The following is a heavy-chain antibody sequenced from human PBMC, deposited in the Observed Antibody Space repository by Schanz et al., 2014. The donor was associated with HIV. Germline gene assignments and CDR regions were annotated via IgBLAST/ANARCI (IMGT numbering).Heavy chain of an antibody. CDR1: GYIFTDYY. V-gene: IGHV1-2*02. CDR2: INPKSGGA. CDR3: ARDPDPYRLSHSWPH. D-gene: IGHD6-13*01. J-gene: IGHJ4*02. Sequence: QVQLVQSGAEVKKPGASVKVSCKTSGYIFTDYYVHWVRQAPGQGLEWLGWINPKSGGADNAQKFQGRVTMTRDTSSNTAYMELRRLRSDDTAVYYCARDPDPYRLSHSWPHWGQGTLVTVSS.